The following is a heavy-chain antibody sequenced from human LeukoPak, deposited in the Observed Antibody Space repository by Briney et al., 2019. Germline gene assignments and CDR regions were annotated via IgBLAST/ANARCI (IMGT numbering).Heavy chain of an antibody. J-gene: IGHJ3*02. CDR3: AKMIVGATSHSRYAFDI. CDR2: ISYDGSNK. V-gene: IGHV3-30*04. D-gene: IGHD1-26*01. CDR1: GFTFSSYA. Sequence: GGSLRLSCAASGFTFSSYAMHWVRQAPGKGLEWVAVISYDGSNKYYADSVKGRFTISRDNSKNTLYLQMNSLRAEDTAVYYRAKMIVGATSHSRYAFDIWGQGTMVTVSS.